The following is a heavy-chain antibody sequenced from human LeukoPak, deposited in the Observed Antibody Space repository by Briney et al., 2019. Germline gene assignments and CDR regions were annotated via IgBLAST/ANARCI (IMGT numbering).Heavy chain of an antibody. J-gene: IGHJ4*02. D-gene: IGHD2-21*02. V-gene: IGHV1-2*02. CDR2: INPNSDGT. CDR1: GHTFTGYY. Sequence: ASGEVSSKASGHTFTGYYMHWVRQAPGQGVGGMGWINPNSDGTNYAQKFQGRVTMTRDTSISTAYIELSRLRSDDTAVYYCARLNAYCGGDCSSGGALDYWGQGTLVTVSS. CDR3: ARLNAYCGGDCSSGGALDY.